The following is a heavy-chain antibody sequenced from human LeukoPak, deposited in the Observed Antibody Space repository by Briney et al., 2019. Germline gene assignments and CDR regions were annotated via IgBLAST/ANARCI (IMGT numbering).Heavy chain of an antibody. D-gene: IGHD6-13*01. V-gene: IGHV1-46*01. CDR3: ARVHRIAAAGNWFDP. CDR1: GYTFTSYY. Sequence: GASVKVSCKASGYTFTSYYMHWVRQAPGQELEWMGIINPSGGSTSYAQKFQGRVTMTRDTSTSTVYMELSSLRSEDTAVYYCARVHRIAAAGNWFDPWGQGTLVTVSS. CDR2: INPSGGST. J-gene: IGHJ5*02.